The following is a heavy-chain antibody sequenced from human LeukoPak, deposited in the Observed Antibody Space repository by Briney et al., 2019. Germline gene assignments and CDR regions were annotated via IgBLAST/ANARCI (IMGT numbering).Heavy chain of an antibody. CDR3: ARARGSFDY. Sequence: PSETLSLTCTVSGGSLSSYYWSWIRQPPGKGLEWIGYIYYSGSGSTNYNPSLKSRVTISVDTSKNQFSLKLSSVTAADTAVYYCARARGSFDYWGQGTLVTVSS. CDR1: GGSLSSYY. J-gene: IGHJ4*02. V-gene: IGHV4-59*01. CDR2: IYYSGSGST.